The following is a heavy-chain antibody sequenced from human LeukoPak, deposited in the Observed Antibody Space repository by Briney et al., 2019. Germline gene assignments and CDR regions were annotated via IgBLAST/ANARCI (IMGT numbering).Heavy chain of an antibody. Sequence: GRSLRLSCAASGFTFSSYAMSWVRQAPGKGLEWVAVISYDGSNKYYADSVKGRFTISRDNSKNTLYLRMNSLRAEDTAVYYCASWRDFWSGYYDGYWGQGTLVTVSS. CDR1: GFTFSSYA. D-gene: IGHD3-3*01. CDR2: ISYDGSNK. CDR3: ASWRDFWSGYYDGY. J-gene: IGHJ4*02. V-gene: IGHV3-30-3*02.